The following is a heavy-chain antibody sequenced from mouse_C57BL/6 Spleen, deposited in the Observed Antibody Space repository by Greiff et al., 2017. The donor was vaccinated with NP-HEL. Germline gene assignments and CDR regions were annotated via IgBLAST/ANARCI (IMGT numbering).Heavy chain of an antibody. CDR1: GYTFTDYE. CDR3: TRGNYYGSSERGFDY. D-gene: IGHD1-1*01. J-gene: IGHJ2*01. CDR2: IDPETGGT. Sequence: QVHVKQSGAELVRPGASVTLSCKASGYTFTDYEMHWVKQTPVHGLEWIGAIDPETGGTAYNQKFKGKAILTADKSSSTAYMELRSLTSEDSAVYYCTRGNYYGSSERGFDYWGQGTTLTVSS. V-gene: IGHV1-15*01.